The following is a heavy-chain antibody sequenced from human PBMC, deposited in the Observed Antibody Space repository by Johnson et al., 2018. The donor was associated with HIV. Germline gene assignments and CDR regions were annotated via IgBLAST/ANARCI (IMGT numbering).Heavy chain of an antibody. CDR2: IYTGGST. V-gene: IGHV3-66*01. CDR3: ARTSLEWLLFAFDI. D-gene: IGHD3-3*01. Sequence: VQLVESGGGLVQPGGSLRLSCAASGFTVSSNYMSWVRQAPGKGLEWVSVIYTGGSTYYADSVKGRFTISRDTSKNTLYLQMNSLRAEDTAVYYCARTSLEWLLFAFDIWGQGTMVTVSS. CDR1: GFTVSSNY. J-gene: IGHJ3*02.